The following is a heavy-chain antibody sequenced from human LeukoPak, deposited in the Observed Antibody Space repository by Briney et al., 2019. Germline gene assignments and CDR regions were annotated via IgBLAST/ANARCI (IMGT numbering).Heavy chain of an antibody. J-gene: IGHJ4*02. Sequence: ASVKVSCKASGYTFTSYGISWLRQAPGQGLEWMGWISAYNGNTNYAQKLQGRVTMTTDTSTSTAYMELRSLRSDDTAVYYCARDAHNYYDSSVDYWGQGTLVTVSS. V-gene: IGHV1-18*01. CDR2: ISAYNGNT. CDR1: GYTFTSYG. D-gene: IGHD3-22*01. CDR3: ARDAHNYYDSSVDY.